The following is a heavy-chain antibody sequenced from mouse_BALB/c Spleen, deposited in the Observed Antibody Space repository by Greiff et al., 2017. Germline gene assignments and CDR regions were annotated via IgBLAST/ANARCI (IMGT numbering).Heavy chain of an antibody. J-gene: IGHJ3*01. V-gene: IGHV1-15*01. CDR1: GYTFTDYE. D-gene: IGHD2-4*01. CDR3: TRSYYDYLPFAY. Sequence: QVQLQQSGAELVRPGASVTLSCKASGYTFTDYEMHWVKQTPVHGLEWIGAIDPETGGTAYNQKFKGKATLTADKSSSTAYMELRSLTSEDSAVYYCTRSYYDYLPFAYWGQGTLVTVSA. CDR2: IDPETGGT.